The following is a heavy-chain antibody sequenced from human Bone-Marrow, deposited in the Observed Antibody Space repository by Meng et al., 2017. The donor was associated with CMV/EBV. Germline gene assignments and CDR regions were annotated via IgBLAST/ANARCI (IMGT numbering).Heavy chain of an antibody. CDR2: IIPILGIA. D-gene: IGHD2-2*01. J-gene: IGHJ6*02. CDR1: GGTFSSYA. V-gene: IGHV1-69*10. CDR3: ARGVVVPAAMNPPHYYYGKDV. Sequence: SGKVSCKAFGGTFSSYAISWVRQAPGQGLEWMGGIIPILGIANYAQKFQGRVTITADKSTSTAYMELSSLRSEDTAVYYCARGVVVPAAMNPPHYYYGKDVWGQGTTVTVSS.